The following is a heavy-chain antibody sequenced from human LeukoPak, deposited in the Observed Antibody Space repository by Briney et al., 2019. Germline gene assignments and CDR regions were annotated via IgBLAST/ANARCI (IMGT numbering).Heavy chain of an antibody. D-gene: IGHD5-12*01. J-gene: IGHJ4*02. Sequence: GGSLRLSCVASGFTFSSYEMNWVRQAPGKGLEWVSYISSSGSTIYYADSVKGRFTISRDNAKNSLYLQMNSLRAEDTAVYYCARDRSGFSGYDFFDYWGQGTLVTVSS. CDR1: GFTFSSYE. CDR3: ARDRSGFSGYDFFDY. V-gene: IGHV3-48*03. CDR2: ISSSGSTI.